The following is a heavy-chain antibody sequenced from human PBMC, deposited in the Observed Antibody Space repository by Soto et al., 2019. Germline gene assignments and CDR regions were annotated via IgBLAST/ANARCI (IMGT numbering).Heavy chain of an antibody. CDR3: ATPVVRFLEWTTDY. CDR1: GFTFSSYS. Sequence: PVGSLRLSCAASGFTFSSYSMNWVRQAPGKGLEWISYITNGGTTIYYADSVKGRFTISRDNAKNSLYLHMSSLRDDDTAVYYCATPVVRFLEWTTDYWGQGTLVTVSS. D-gene: IGHD3-3*01. CDR2: ITNGGTTI. V-gene: IGHV3-48*02. J-gene: IGHJ4*02.